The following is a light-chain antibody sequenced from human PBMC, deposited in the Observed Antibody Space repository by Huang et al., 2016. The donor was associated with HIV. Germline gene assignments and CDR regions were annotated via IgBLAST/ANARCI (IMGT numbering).Light chain of an antibody. CDR1: QSFSSN. V-gene: IGKV3-15*01. Sequence: EIVMTQSPATLSVSPGERATLSCRASQSFSSNLAWYQQKPGQAPRLLIYGASTRATGIPARFSGSGSGTEFTPTISSLQSEDFAVYYCQQYNNWPPVFGGGTKVEIK. CDR2: GAS. CDR3: QQYNNWPPV. J-gene: IGKJ4*01.